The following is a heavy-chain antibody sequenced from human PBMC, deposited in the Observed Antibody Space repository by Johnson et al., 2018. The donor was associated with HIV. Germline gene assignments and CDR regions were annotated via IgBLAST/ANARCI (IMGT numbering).Heavy chain of an antibody. CDR1: GFTFSAYG. CDR3: AKDPSVYVTMIVVSRGAFDI. Sequence: QMQLVESGGGVVQPWRSLRLSCAASGFTFSAYGIHWVRQAPGKGLEWVTFISYDGNNKYYADSVKGRFTISRDNSKNTVYLQMNGLRAEDTAVYFCAKDPSVYVTMIVVSRGAFDIWGQGTMVSVSS. V-gene: IGHV3-30*18. J-gene: IGHJ3*02. D-gene: IGHD3-22*01. CDR2: ISYDGNNK.